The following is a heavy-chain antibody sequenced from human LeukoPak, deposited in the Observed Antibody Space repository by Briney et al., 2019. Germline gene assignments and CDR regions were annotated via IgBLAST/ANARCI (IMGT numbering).Heavy chain of an antibody. D-gene: IGHD5-24*01. J-gene: IGHJ3*01. CDR1: GFPFSDSA. Sequence: QPRGSLRLSCAASGFPFSDSAMTWVRHAPGKGLDWVSLISFSGANSYYADSVKGRFTSSRDNSKDALFLQMNSLRAEDTAIYYCARDIQLSTWGLGTMVTVSS. V-gene: IGHV3-23*01. CDR2: ISFSGANS. CDR3: ARDIQLST.